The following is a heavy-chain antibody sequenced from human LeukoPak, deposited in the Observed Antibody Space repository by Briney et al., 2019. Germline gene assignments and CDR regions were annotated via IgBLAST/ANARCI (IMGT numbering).Heavy chain of an antibody. J-gene: IGHJ4*02. V-gene: IGHV3-7*01. Sequence: AESLSLSCAVSGGSFSNYWMGWVRQAQGKGLEWVANIKQDGSETYYADSVKGRFTISRDTAKDSLYLQMNRLRAEDTAVYYCARDRGHSGYHLYHYWGQETLVTVPS. CDR3: ARDRGHSGYHLYHY. CDR1: GGSFSNYW. CDR2: IKQDGSET. D-gene: IGHD5-12*01.